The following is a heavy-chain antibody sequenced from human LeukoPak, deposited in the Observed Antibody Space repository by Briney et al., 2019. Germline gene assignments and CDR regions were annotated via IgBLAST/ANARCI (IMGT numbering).Heavy chain of an antibody. CDR2: MNPNSGNT. Sequence: ASVKVSCKASGYTFTSYDINWVRQATGQGLEWMGWMNPNSGNTGYAQKFQGRVTMTRNTSISTAYMELSSLRAEDTAVYYCAKDRRWLVPPGRSNVDYWGQGTLVTVSS. J-gene: IGHJ4*02. D-gene: IGHD6-19*01. V-gene: IGHV1-8*01. CDR1: GYTFTSYD. CDR3: AKDRRWLVPPGRSNVDY.